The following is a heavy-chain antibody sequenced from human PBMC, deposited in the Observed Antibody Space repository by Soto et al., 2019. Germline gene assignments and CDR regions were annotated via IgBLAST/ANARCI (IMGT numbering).Heavy chain of an antibody. D-gene: IGHD6-13*01. CDR2: IYWDGEK. CDR3: AHRPWYAFEP. J-gene: IGHJ5*02. Sequence: QITLKDSGPTLVKPTQTLTLTCTSSGFSLSTTGVGVGWIRQPPGKALEWLALIYWDGEKRYSPSLKSRLTITKDTSKNQVVLTMTNIDPVDTATYYCAHRPWYAFEPWGQGILVTVSS. CDR1: GFSLSTTGVG. V-gene: IGHV2-5*02.